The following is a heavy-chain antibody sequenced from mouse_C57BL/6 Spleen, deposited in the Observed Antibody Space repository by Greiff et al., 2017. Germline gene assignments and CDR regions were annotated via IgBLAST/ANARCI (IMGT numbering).Heavy chain of an antibody. CDR1: GYAFSRYW. Sequence: QVQLQQSGPELVKPGASVKISCKASGYAFSRYWMNWVKQRPGQGLEWIGRIYPGDGDTNYNGKFKGKDTLTADKSSSTAYMQLSSLTSEDSAVYFFARRACINDFDVGGTGTTVTVAS. J-gene: IGHJ1*03. D-gene: IGHD1-1*01. V-gene: IGHV1-82*01. CDR3: ARRACINDFDV. CDR2: IYPGDGDT.